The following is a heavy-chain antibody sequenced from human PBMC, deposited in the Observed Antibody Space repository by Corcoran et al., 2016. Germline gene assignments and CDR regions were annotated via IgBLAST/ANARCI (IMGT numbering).Heavy chain of an antibody. Sequence: EVQLVESGGGLIQPGGSLRLSCVASGFTLNSYWMNWVRQAPGKGLVWVSNINSDGSSTTYADSVKGRFTISRDSAKNTLYMEMNSLRAEDTAVEYCARGSMYYYNSNVYHGLDQWGQGTLVIVSS. D-gene: IGHD3-22*01. CDR1: GFTLNSYW. V-gene: IGHV3-74*01. J-gene: IGHJ4*02. CDR3: ARGSMYYYNSNVYHGLDQ. CDR2: INSDGSST.